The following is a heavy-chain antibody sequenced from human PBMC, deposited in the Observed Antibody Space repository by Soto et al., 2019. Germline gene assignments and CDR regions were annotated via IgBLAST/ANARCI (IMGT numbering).Heavy chain of an antibody. D-gene: IGHD4-17*01. CDR2: ISAYNGNT. V-gene: IGHV1-18*01. CDR3: ARGYGDYDCDS. Sequence: QVQLVQSGAEVKKPGASVKVSCKASGYTFTSYGISWVRQAPGQGLEWMGWISAYNGNTNEAQKLQVRVTMTTDTARSAAYTELRCAKSDDTAVYYCARGYGDYDCDSLGQVSLVTVSS. CDR1: GYTFTSYG. J-gene: IGHJ4*02.